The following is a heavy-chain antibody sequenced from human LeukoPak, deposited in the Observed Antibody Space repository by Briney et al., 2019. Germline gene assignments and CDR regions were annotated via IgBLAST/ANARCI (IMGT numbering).Heavy chain of an antibody. CDR3: ARDSSDYYDSSGYYDTPYFDF. D-gene: IGHD3-22*01. CDR1: GFTFGTYS. Sequence: PGGSLRLSCAASGFTFGTYSMHWVRQTPGKGLQWVSYISSFGSTIYYADSVKGRFTISRDNAKNSLYLQMNSLRDEDTAVYYCARDSSDYYDSSGYYDTPYFDFWGQGTLVTVSS. J-gene: IGHJ4*02. CDR2: ISSFGSTI. V-gene: IGHV3-48*02.